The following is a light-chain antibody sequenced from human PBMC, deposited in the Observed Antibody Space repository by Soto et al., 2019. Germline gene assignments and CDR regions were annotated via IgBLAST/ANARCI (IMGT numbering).Light chain of an antibody. CDR3: SSYTSSSTHYVV. CDR2: DVS. Sequence: QSALTQPASVSGSPEQSITISCTGTSSDVGGYNYVSWYQQHPGKAPKLMIYDVSNRPSGVSNRFSGSKSGNTASLTISGLQAEDEADYYCSSYTSSSTHYVVFGGGTKVTVL. CDR1: SSDVGGYNY. J-gene: IGLJ2*01. V-gene: IGLV2-14*01.